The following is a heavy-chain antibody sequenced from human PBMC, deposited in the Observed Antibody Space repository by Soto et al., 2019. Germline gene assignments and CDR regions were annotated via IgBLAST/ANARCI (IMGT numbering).Heavy chain of an antibody. V-gene: IGHV3-21*01. D-gene: IGHD6-6*01. CDR2: ISSSSSYI. CDR3: ARGPEGYSSSQYYFEY. CDR1: GFTFSSYS. Sequence: PVGSLRLSCASSGFTFSSYSMNCVRHSPGKGLEWVSSISSSSSYIYYADSVKGRFTISRDNAKNSLYLQMKSLRAEDTAVYYCARGPEGYSSSQYYFEYWGQGTLVTVSS. J-gene: IGHJ4*02.